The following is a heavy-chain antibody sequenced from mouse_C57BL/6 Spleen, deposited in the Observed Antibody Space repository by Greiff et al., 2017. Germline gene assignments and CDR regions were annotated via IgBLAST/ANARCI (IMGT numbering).Heavy chain of an antibody. D-gene: IGHD1-1*01. J-gene: IGHJ4*01. V-gene: IGHV1-82*01. CDR2: IYPGDGDT. Sequence: VQLQQSGPELVKPGASVKISCKASGYAFSSSWMNWVKQRPGKGLEWIGRIYPGDGDTNYNGKFKGKATLTADKSSSTAYMQLSSLTSEDSAVYICARGATVVAGDAMDYWGQGTSVTVSS. CDR1: GYAFSSSW. CDR3: ARGATVVAGDAMDY.